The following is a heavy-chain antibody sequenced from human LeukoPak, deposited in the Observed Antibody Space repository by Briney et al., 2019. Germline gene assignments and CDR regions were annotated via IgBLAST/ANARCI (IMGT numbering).Heavy chain of an antibody. CDR3: ARSLGVAGSFDY. CDR2: INAGNGNT. D-gene: IGHD6-19*01. Sequence: ASVKVSCKASGYTFTSYAMHWVRQAPGQRLEWMGWINAGNGNTKYSQKFQGRVTITRDTSASTAYMELSSLRSEDTAVYYCARSLGVAGSFDYWGQGTLVTVSS. J-gene: IGHJ4*02. CDR1: GYTFTSYA. V-gene: IGHV1-3*01.